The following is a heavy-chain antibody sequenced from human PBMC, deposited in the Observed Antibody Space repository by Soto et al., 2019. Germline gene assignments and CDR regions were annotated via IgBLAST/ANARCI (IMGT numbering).Heavy chain of an antibody. Sequence: SGTLSPTRTLSGGSICNCSYYWGWIRPLSGKGLEWIGNIYYSGYTYYNPSLKSRVTISVDTSKNQFSLKLSSVTAADTAVYYCARLVYDSSGYRPGWGQGTLVTVSS. V-gene: IGHV4-39*01. CDR2: IYYSGYT. D-gene: IGHD3-22*01. CDR3: ARLVYDSSGYRPG. J-gene: IGHJ4*02. CDR1: GGSICNCSYY.